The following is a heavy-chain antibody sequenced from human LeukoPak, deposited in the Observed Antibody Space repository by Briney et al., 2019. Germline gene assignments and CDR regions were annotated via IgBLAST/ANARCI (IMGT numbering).Heavy chain of an antibody. CDR2: IYYSGST. Sequence: PSETLSLTCTVSGGSVTSGTYYWSWIRQPSGKGLEWIGYIYYSGSTNYNPSLKSRVTISVDTSKNQFSLKLSSVTAADTAVYYCARDHGAAGTFDYWGQGTLVTVSP. V-gene: IGHV4-61*01. CDR1: GGSVTSGTYY. CDR3: ARDHGAAGTFDY. D-gene: IGHD6-13*01. J-gene: IGHJ4*02.